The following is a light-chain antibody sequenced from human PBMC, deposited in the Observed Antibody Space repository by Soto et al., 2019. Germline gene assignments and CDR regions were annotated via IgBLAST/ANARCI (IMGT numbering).Light chain of an antibody. J-gene: IGLJ2*01. CDR2: DVS. CDR3: QSYENSLSGSGVV. CDR1: SSDIGGYNY. V-gene: IGLV2-14*03. Sequence: QSALTQPASVSGSPGQSITISCTGTSSDIGGYNYVSWYQQHPGKAPKLIIYDVSNRPSGVSNRFSGSKSGNTASLAISGLQAEDEADYYCQSYENSLSGSGVVFGGGTKLTVL.